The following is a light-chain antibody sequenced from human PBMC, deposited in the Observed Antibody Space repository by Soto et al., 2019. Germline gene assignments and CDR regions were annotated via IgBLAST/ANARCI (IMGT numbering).Light chain of an antibody. CDR3: CSYASSSTV. Sequence: QSVLTQPASVSGSPGQSITISCTGTSSDVGSYNLVSWYQQHPGKAPKLMIYEGTKRPSGVSNRFSGSKSGNTASLTISGLQAEDEADYHCCSYASSSTVFGGGTKLTVL. V-gene: IGLV2-23*01. CDR1: SSDVGSYNL. CDR2: EGT. J-gene: IGLJ2*01.